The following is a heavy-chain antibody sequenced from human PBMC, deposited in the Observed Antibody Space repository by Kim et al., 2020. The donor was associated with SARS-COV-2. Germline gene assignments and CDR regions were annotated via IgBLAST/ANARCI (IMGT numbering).Heavy chain of an antibody. J-gene: IGHJ4*02. CDR1: GYNFTIYA. CDR3: ARSISGYDYIDY. V-gene: IGHV1-3*01. D-gene: IGHD5-12*01. Sequence: ASVKVSCKASGYNFTIYALHWVGQAPGQSLEWMGWINPGNGNSKYSQKFQDRVTITRDTSANTAYMELSSLRSEDTAIYYCARSISGYDYIDYWGQGTLVTVSS. CDR2: INPGNGNS.